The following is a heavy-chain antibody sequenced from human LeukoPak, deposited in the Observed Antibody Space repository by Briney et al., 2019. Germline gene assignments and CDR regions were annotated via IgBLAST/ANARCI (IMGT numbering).Heavy chain of an antibody. CDR3: ARDLDGGSSLAY. CDR1: GVTFTTNS. V-gene: IGHV1-69*05. D-gene: IGHD1-26*01. J-gene: IGHJ4*02. CDR2: VIPSFGTT. Sequence: SVKVSCKASGVTFTTNSIIWVRQAPGQGLKWMGGVIPSFGTTNYAQKFQDRVTITTDESMTTAYMELSSLRSEDTAIYYCARDLDGGSSLAYWGQGTLVTVSS.